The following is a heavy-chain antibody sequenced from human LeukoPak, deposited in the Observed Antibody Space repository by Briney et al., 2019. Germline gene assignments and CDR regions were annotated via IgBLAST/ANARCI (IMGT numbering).Heavy chain of an antibody. CDR2: IIPILGIA. Sequence: SVKVSCKASGGTFSSYVISWVRQAPGQGLEWMGRIIPILGIANYAQRFQGRVTITADKSTTTAYMELSSLRSEDTAVYYCARDTRSGWSFDAFDIWGQGTMVTVSS. J-gene: IGHJ3*02. CDR1: GGTFSSYV. CDR3: ARDTRSGWSFDAFDI. D-gene: IGHD6-19*01. V-gene: IGHV1-69*04.